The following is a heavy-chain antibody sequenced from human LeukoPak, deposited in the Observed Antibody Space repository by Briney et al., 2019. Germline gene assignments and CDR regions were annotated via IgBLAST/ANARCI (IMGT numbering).Heavy chain of an antibody. CDR2: ISAGGGNT. CDR3: AKEYSVRNQFDY. D-gene: IGHD1-14*01. Sequence: GGSLRLSCAGSGFTFSSYWMSWVRQAPGKGLEWVSAISAGGGNTYYADSVKGRFTISRDNSKNTLFLEMNSLRAEDTAVYYCAKEYSVRNQFDYWGQGTLVAVSS. CDR1: GFTFSSYW. V-gene: IGHV3-23*01. J-gene: IGHJ4*02.